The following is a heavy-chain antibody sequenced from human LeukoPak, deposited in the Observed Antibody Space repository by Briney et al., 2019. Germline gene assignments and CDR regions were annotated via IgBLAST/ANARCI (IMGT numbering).Heavy chain of an antibody. CDR2: NYYSGST. J-gene: IGHJ4*02. CDR1: GGSISSYY. CDR3: ARVPRSLVVVPAPYFDY. D-gene: IGHD2-2*01. V-gene: IGHV4-59*01. Sequence: SETLYLTCTVSGGSISSYYWSWIRQPPGKGLEWIGYNYYSGSTNYNPSLKSRVTISVDTSKNQFSLKLSSVTAADTAVYYCARVPRSLVVVPAPYFDYWGQGTLVTVSS.